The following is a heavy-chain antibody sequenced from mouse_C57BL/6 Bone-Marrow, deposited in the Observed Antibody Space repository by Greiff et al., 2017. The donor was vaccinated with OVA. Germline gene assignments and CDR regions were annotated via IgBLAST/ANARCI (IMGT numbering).Heavy chain of an antibody. CDR3: AIRQLGGFAY. CDR2: ISSGGSYT. J-gene: IGHJ3*01. D-gene: IGHD4-1*02. V-gene: IGHV5-6*02. CDR1: GFTFSSYG. Sequence: EVKLVESGGDLVKPGGSLKLSCAASGFTFSSYGMSWVRQTPDKRLEWVATISSGGSYTYYPDSVKGRFTISRDNAKNTLYLQMSSLKSEDTAMYYCAIRQLGGFAYWGQGTLVTVSA.